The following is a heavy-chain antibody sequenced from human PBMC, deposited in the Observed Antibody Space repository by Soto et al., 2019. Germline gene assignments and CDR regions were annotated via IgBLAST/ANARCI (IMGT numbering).Heavy chain of an antibody. CDR3: AREGGDYVGDAFDI. J-gene: IGHJ3*02. CDR1: GGSISSFY. Sequence: QVQLQESGPGLVKPSETLSLTCTVSGGSISSFYWSWIRQPPGKGLEWIGYIYYSGSTNYNPSLQSRVTISVATSNHQFSLELTSVTAADTAIYYCAREGGDYVGDAFDIWGQGTMVTVSS. V-gene: IGHV4-59*01. D-gene: IGHD4-17*01. CDR2: IYYSGST.